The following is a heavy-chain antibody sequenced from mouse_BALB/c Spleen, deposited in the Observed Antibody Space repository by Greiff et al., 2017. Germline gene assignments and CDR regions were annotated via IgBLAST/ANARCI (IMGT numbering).Heavy chain of an antibody. CDR1: GYAFSSYW. V-gene: IGHV1-80*01. CDR2: IYPGDGDT. CDR3: ARGSSGWYFDV. Sequence: QVHVKQSGAELVRPGSSVKISCKASGYAFSSYWMNWVKQRPGQGLEWIGQIYPGDGDTNYNGKFKGKATLTADKSSSTAYMQLSSLTSEDSAVYFCARGSSGWYFDVWGAGTTVTVSS. D-gene: IGHD1-1*01. J-gene: IGHJ1*01.